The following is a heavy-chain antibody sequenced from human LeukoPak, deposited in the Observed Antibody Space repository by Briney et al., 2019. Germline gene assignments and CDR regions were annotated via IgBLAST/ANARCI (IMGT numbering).Heavy chain of an antibody. J-gene: IGHJ3*02. D-gene: IGHD2-2*02. CDR1: GGSFSDYY. Sequence: SETLSLTCAVSGGSFSDYYWSWIRQPPGKGLEWIGEINHSGSTNYNPSLKSRVTISVDTSKNQFSLKWSSVTAADTAVYYCARSLVGYCSSTSCYTRGAFDIWGQGTMVTVSS. CDR2: INHSGST. CDR3: ARSLVGYCSSTSCYTRGAFDI. V-gene: IGHV4-34*01.